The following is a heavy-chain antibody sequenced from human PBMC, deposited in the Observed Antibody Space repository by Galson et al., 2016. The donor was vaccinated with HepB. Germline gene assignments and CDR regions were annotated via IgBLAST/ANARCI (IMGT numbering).Heavy chain of an antibody. V-gene: IGHV3-48*01. CDR2: ISSSRSTI. CDR3: ARDFDY. Sequence: SLRLSCAASGFTFSSYSMNWVRQAPGKGLEWVSYISSSRSTIYSDDSEKGRFTISRDNDKNSLYLQMNSLSADDTAVYYCARDFDYWGRGTLVTVSS. CDR1: GFTFSSYS. J-gene: IGHJ4*02.